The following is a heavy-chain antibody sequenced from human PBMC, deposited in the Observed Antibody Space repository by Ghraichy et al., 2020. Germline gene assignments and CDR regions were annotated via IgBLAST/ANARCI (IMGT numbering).Heavy chain of an antibody. Sequence: SETLSLTCTVSGASVSGYYYTWIRQPPGKGLEWIGYIYHGASTNYNPLVKSRITMSVDTSKSQFSLNMTSVTAADTAIYYCARERRRKYGEFFMDVWGKGIAVAVSS. CDR3: ARERRRKYGEFFMDV. CDR2: IYHGAST. CDR1: GASVSGYY. J-gene: IGHJ6*03. V-gene: IGHV4-59*02. D-gene: IGHD3-10*01.